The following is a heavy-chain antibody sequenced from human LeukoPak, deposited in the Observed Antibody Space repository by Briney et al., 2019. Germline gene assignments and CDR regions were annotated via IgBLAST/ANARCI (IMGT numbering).Heavy chain of an antibody. J-gene: IGHJ4*02. V-gene: IGHV4-4*07. CDR3: ATGDQAFDH. Sequence: PSETLSLTCTVSGGSISNWYWSWIRQSAGKGLEWIGRIYISGSTNYNPSLKSRVTMSKDTSTNQVSLKLNSVTAADTAVYYCATGDQAFDHWGQGTLVTVSS. CDR1: GGSISNWY. CDR2: IYISGST.